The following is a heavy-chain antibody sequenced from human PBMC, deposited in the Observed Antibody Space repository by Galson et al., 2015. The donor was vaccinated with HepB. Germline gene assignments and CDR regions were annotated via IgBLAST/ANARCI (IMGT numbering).Heavy chain of an antibody. Sequence: PALVKPTQTLTLTCTFSGFSLSTSGMCVSWIRQPPGKALEWLALIDWDDDKYYSTSLKTRLTISKDTSKNQVVLTMTNVDPVDTATYYCARIPRIAKTGITGTIYYYYGMDVWGQGTTVTVSS. CDR3: ARIPRIAKTGITGTIYYYYGMDV. CDR2: IDWDDDK. CDR1: GFSLSTSGMC. D-gene: IGHD1-20*01. J-gene: IGHJ6*02. V-gene: IGHV2-70*01.